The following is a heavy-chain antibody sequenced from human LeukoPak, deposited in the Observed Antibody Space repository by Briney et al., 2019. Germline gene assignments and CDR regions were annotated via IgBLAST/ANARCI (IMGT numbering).Heavy chain of an antibody. Sequence: GGSLRLSCAASGFTFSSYGMHWVRQAPGKGLEWVAFIRYDGSNKYYADSVKGRFTISRDNSKNTLYLQMNSLRAEDTAVYYCAKDRVRDYDFWSGYYVYWGQGTLVTVSS. CDR2: IRYDGSNK. D-gene: IGHD3-3*01. V-gene: IGHV3-30*02. J-gene: IGHJ4*02. CDR3: AKDRVRDYDFWSGYYVY. CDR1: GFTFSSYG.